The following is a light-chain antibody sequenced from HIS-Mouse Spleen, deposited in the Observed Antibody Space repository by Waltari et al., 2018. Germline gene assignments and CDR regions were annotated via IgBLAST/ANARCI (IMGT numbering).Light chain of an antibody. CDR2: RNN. CDR3: AAWDDSLSGRV. V-gene: IGLV1-47*01. CDR1: SSNIGSNY. Sequence: QSVLTQPPSASGTPGQRVTISCSGSSSNIGSNYVYWYQQLPGTAPKLLIYRNNPRPSRVPDRFSGSKSGTSASLAISGLRSEDEADYYCAAWDDSLSGRVFGGGTKLTVL. J-gene: IGLJ3*02.